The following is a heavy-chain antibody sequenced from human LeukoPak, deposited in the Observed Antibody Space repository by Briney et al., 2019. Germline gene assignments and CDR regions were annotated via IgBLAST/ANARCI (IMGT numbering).Heavy chain of an antibody. CDR1: GFTFSSYA. Sequence: TGGSLRLSCAASGFTFSSYAMHWVRQAPGKGLEWVAVISYDGSNKYYADSVKGRFTISRDNSKNTLYLQMNSLRAEDTAVYYCASGVTGPKDYWGQGTLVTVSS. D-gene: IGHD1-20*01. CDR2: ISYDGSNK. CDR3: ASGVTGPKDY. J-gene: IGHJ4*02. V-gene: IGHV3-30-3*01.